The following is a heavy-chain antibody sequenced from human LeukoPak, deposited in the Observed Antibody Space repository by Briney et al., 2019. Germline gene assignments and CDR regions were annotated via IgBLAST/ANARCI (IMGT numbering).Heavy chain of an antibody. CDR1: GGSISSGGHY. V-gene: IGHV4-30-2*01. J-gene: IGHJ3*02. D-gene: IGHD2-2*02. CDR3: ARAARCRSISCYNSAHFFDI. CDR2: IYRSGST. Sequence: SETLSLTCTVSGGSISSGGHYWGWIRQPPGKGLEWIGYIYRSGSTYYNPSLKSRVTISIDRSKNQFSLKLSSVTAADTAVYYCARAARCRSISCYNSAHFFDIWGQGTMVTVSS.